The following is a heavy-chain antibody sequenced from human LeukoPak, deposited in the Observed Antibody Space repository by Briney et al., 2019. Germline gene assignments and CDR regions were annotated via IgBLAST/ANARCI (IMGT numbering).Heavy chain of an antibody. Sequence: PGGSLRLSCAASGFTFSNYWMSWVRQAPGKGLEWVADIKRDGSEKHYVDSVKGRFTISRDDAKNSLYLQMNSLRAEDTAVYYCALNMIGGQIFDFWGQGTLVTASS. CDR2: IKRDGSEK. CDR3: ALNMIGGQIFDF. V-gene: IGHV3-7*01. J-gene: IGHJ4*02. D-gene: IGHD3-16*01. CDR1: GFTFSNYW.